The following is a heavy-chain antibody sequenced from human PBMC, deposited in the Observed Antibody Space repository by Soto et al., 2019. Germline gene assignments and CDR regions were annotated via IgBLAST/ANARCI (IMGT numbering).Heavy chain of an antibody. CDR2: INPNSVGT. CDR3: AREGITIFGVVITPHGMDV. V-gene: IGHV1-2*04. CDR1: GYTFTGYY. J-gene: IGHJ6*02. D-gene: IGHD3-3*01. Sequence: ASVKVSCKASGYTFTGYYMHWLRQAPGQGLEWMGWINPNSVGTNYAQKFQGWVTMTRDTSISTAYMELSRLRSDDTAVYYCAREGITIFGVVITPHGMDVWGQGTTVTVSS.